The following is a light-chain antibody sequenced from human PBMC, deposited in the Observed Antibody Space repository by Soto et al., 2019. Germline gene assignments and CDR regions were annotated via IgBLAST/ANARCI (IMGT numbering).Light chain of an antibody. CDR3: AAWDGSLSGWV. J-gene: IGLJ3*02. Sequence: QAVVTQPPSASGTPGQRVTISCSGSSSNIETNYVYWYQQLPGTAPKVLIYRNNQRPSRVPDRFSASKSGTSASLAISGLRSEDEADYYCAAWDGSLSGWVFCGGTTLTVL. CDR1: SSNIETNY. CDR2: RNN. V-gene: IGLV1-47*01.